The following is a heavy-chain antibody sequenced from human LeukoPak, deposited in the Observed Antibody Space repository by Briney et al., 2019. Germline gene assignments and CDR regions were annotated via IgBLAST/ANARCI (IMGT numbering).Heavy chain of an antibody. V-gene: IGHV3-7*01. CDR1: GFTFSDYW. CDR3: GRWGVNAGLDR. J-gene: IGHJ5*02. Sequence: GGSLRLSCAASGFTFSDYWMAWVRQAPGKGLEWVANIWPDGSDKYHVDSVRGGFTISTDNAQNSLNLQMNSLRAEDSGVYYCGRWGVNAGLDRWGQGTLVIVSS. D-gene: IGHD3-10*01. CDR2: IWPDGSDK.